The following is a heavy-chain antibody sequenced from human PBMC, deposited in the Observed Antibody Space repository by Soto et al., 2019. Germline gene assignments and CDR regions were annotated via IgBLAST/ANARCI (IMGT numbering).Heavy chain of an antibody. Sequence: EVQLVESGGGLVQPGRSLRLSCVASGFTFYNHAMHWVRQAPGRGLEWVSGITWSSDSMGYADSVKGRFTISRDNAKNSLSLQMNSLRPEDTALYYCAKEDSGFSGYMDVWGKGTTVTVSS. D-gene: IGHD3-10*01. CDR1: GFTFYNHA. V-gene: IGHV3-9*01. CDR2: ITWSSDSM. J-gene: IGHJ6*03. CDR3: AKEDSGFSGYMDV.